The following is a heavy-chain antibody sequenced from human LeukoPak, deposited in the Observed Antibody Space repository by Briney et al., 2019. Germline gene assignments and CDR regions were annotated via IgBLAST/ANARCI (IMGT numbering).Heavy chain of an antibody. CDR3: ARDGRCGGDCYAS. CDR1: GFTFSSYG. J-gene: IGHJ4*02. D-gene: IGHD2-21*02. V-gene: IGHV3-30*03. Sequence: GRSLRLSCAASGFTFSSYGMHWVRQAPGKGLEWVAVISYDGFNPYYADSVKGRFTISRDNSKNTLWLQMNSLRAEDTAVYYCARDGRCGGDCYASWGQGTLVTVSS. CDR2: ISYDGFNP.